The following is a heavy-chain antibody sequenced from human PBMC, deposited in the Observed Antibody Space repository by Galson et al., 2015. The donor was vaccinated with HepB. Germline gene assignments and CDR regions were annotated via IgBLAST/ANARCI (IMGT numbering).Heavy chain of an antibody. CDR2: ISCYNGNR. J-gene: IGHJ2*01. V-gene: IGHV1-18*01. D-gene: IGHD3-3*01. CDR1: GYTFSSFG. CDR3: SRDRGRYDFWSAYQEWYFDL. Sequence: SVKVSCKASGYTFSSFGMSWVRQAPGQGLEWLGWISCYNGNRNYAQKFKGRVTVTTDTSTSTAYMELRNLRSDDTAVYYWSRDRGRYDFWSAYQEWYFDLCGRGTLVTVSS.